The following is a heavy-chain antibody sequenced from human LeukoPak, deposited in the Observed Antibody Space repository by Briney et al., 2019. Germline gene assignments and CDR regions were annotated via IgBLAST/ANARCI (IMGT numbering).Heavy chain of an antibody. V-gene: IGHV1-18*01. D-gene: IGHD6-19*01. J-gene: IGHJ4*02. CDR2: ISAYNGNT. Sequence: ASVKVSCKASGYTFTSYGISWVRQAPGQGLEWMGWISAYNGNTNYAQKLQGRVTMTTDTSTSTAYMELRSLRSDDTAVYYCARAYSIAVAGVFDYWGQGTLVTVSS. CDR3: ARAYSIAVAGVFDY. CDR1: GYTFTSYG.